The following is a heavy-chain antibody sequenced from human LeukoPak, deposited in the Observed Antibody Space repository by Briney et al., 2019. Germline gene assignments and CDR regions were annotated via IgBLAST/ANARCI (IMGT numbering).Heavy chain of an antibody. J-gene: IGHJ4*02. V-gene: IGHV4-30-2*01. CDR3: ADYSYYGGLDY. D-gene: IGHD4-23*01. CDR1: GGSISSGGYS. Sequence: SETLSLTCAVSGGSISSGGYSWSWIRQPPGKGLEWIGYIYHSGSTYYNPSLKSRVTISVDRSKNQFSLKLSSVTAADTAVYYCADYSYYGGLDYWGQGTLVTVSS. CDR2: IYHSGST.